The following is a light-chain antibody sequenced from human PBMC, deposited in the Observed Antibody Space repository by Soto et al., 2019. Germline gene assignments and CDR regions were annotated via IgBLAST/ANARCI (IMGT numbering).Light chain of an antibody. CDR2: DAS. CDR3: QQYGTSVT. J-gene: IGKJ1*01. V-gene: IGKV3-11*01. CDR1: QSVSRY. Sequence: EIVLTQSPGTLSLSPGERATLSCRASQSVSRYLAWYQQKPGQAPRLVIYDASYRATGIPARFSGSGSGTDFTLTVSRLEPEDFAVYYCQQYGTSVTFGQGTKVDIK.